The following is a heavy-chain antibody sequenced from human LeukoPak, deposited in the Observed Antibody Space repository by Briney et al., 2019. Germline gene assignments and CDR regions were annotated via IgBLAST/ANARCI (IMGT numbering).Heavy chain of an antibody. Sequence: ASVKVSCKASGGTFSSYAISWVRQAPGQGLEWKGRIIPILGIANYAQKFQGRVTITADKSTSTAYMELSSLRSEDTAVYYCARGLEDTAMVTVYWGQGTLVTASS. J-gene: IGHJ4*02. D-gene: IGHD5-18*01. CDR3: ARGLEDTAMVTVY. CDR1: GGTFSSYA. CDR2: IIPILGIA. V-gene: IGHV1-69*04.